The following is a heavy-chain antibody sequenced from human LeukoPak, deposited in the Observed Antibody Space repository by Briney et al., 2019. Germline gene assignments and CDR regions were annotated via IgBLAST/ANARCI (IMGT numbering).Heavy chain of an antibody. CDR1: GGSISSGGYS. V-gene: IGHV4-30-2*01. D-gene: IGHD3-3*01. CDR2: IYHSGST. Sequence: PSETLSLTCAVSGGSISSGGYSWSWIRQPPGKGLEWIGYIYHSGSTYYNPSLKSRVTTSVDRSKNQFSLKLSSVTAADTAVYYCARGGVAANFDYWGQGTLVTVSS. J-gene: IGHJ4*02. CDR3: ARGGVAANFDY.